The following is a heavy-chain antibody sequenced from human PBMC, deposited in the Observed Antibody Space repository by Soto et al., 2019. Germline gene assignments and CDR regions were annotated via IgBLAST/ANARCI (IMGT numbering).Heavy chain of an antibody. D-gene: IGHD3-22*01. CDR1: GGSVSSGSYY. J-gene: IGHJ3*02. Sequence: SETLSLTCTVSGGSVSSGSYYWSWSRQPPGKGLEWIGYIYYSGSTNYNPSLKSRVTISVDTSKNQFSLKLSSVTAADTAVYYCAREGASWSSGYYPNDAFDIWGQGTMVTV. CDR2: IYYSGST. V-gene: IGHV4-61*01. CDR3: AREGASWSSGYYPNDAFDI.